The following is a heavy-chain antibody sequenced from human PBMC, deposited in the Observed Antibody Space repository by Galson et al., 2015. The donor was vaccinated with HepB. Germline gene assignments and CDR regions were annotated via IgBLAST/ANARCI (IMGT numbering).Heavy chain of an antibody. CDR1: GFTFSNYW. Sequence: SLRLSCAASGFTFSNYWMHWVRQAPGKGLVWVSRINTDEGSINYADSVKGRFTVSRDNAENTLHLQMSSLRTEDTAAYYCGRGYYGSGSPPGFEYWGQGTLVTVSS. D-gene: IGHD3-10*01. CDR2: INTDEGSI. V-gene: IGHV3-74*01. CDR3: GRGYYGSGSPPGFEY. J-gene: IGHJ4*02.